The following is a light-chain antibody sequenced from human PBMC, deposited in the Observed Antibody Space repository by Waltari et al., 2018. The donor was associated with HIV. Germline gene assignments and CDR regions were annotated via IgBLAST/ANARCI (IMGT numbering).Light chain of an antibody. CDR1: SSDVGGYNY. CDR3: SSYTSSSTPV. J-gene: IGLJ3*02. V-gene: IGLV2-14*03. Sequence: SDLTQPASVSGSPGQSITIPCTGTSSDVGGYNYVSWYQQHQGKAPKLMIYDVSNRPSGVSNRFSGSKSGNTASLTISGLQAEDGADYYCSSYTSSSTPVFGGGTKLTVL. CDR2: DVS.